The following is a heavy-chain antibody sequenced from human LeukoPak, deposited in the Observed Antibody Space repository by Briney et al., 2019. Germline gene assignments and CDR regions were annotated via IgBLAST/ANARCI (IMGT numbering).Heavy chain of an antibody. CDR3: AKDFVRYCSSTSCLVPGDY. D-gene: IGHD2-2*01. V-gene: IGHV3-30*02. Sequence: PGGSLRLSCAASGFTFSSYGMHWVRQAPGKGLEWVAFIRYDGSNKYYADSVKGRFTISRDNSKNTLYLQMNSLRAEDTAVYYCAKDFVRYCSSTSCLVPGDYWGQGTLVTVSS. J-gene: IGHJ4*02. CDR2: IRYDGSNK. CDR1: GFTFSSYG.